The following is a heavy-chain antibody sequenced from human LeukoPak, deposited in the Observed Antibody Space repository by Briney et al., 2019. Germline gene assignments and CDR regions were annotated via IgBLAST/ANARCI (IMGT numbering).Heavy chain of an antibody. J-gene: IGHJ2*01. CDR3: ARHRSGGYAWYFDL. D-gene: IGHD5-12*01. V-gene: IGHV4-59*08. CDR1: GGSISSYY. CDR2: IYYSGST. Sequence: PSETLSLTCTVSGGSISSYYWSWIRQPPRKGLEWTGYIYYSGSTNYNPSLKSRVTISVDTSKNQFSLKLSSVTAADTAVYYCARHRSGGYAWYFDLWGRGTLVTVSS.